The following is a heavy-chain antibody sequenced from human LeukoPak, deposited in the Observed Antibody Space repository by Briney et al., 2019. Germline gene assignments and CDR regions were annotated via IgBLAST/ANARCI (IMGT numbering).Heavy chain of an antibody. V-gene: IGHV1-2*02. Sequence: ASVKVSCKASGYTFTGHYIHWVRQAPGQGLEWLGLINPPSGGTNYAQRFQGRVTMARDTSISTAYMELSRLRSDDTPVYFCARDLSGSYDYWGQGTLVTVSS. D-gene: IGHD1-26*01. CDR1: GYTFTGHY. J-gene: IGHJ4*02. CDR2: INPPSGGT. CDR3: ARDLSGSYDY.